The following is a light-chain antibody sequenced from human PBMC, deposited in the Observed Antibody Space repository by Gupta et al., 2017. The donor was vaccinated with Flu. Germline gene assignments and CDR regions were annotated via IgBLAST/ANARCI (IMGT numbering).Light chain of an antibody. CDR2: GAS. V-gene: IGKV3-20*01. J-gene: IGKJ1*01. Sequence: IVLPQSPGTLSLTPGERATLSCRASQSVGSYYLAWYQQKLGQAPRLLIYGASNRAAGIPDRFSGSGSGTDFRLKISRLETEDFAVYFCQQDETAPGTFGQGTKVEIK. CDR1: QSVGSYY. CDR3: QQDETAPGT.